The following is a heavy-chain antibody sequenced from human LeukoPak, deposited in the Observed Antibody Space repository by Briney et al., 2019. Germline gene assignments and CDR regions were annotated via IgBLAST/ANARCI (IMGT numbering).Heavy chain of an antibody. V-gene: IGHV3-23*01. Sequence: GRSLRLSCAASGFTLSSSAMHWVRQAPGKGLEWVSAISGSGGSTYYADSVKGRFTVSRDNSKNTLYLQMNSLRAEDTAVYYCAKGPRCSSTSCYSVGLFEYWGQGTLVTVSS. CDR2: ISGSGGST. D-gene: IGHD2-2*01. CDR1: GFTLSSSA. J-gene: IGHJ4*02. CDR3: AKGPRCSSTSCYSVGLFEY.